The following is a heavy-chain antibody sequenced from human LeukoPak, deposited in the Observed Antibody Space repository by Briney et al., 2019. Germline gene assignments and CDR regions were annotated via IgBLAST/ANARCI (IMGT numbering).Heavy chain of an antibody. CDR2: IYTSGST. CDR1: GGSISSGSYY. Sequence: SQTLSLTCTVSGGSISSGSYYWSWIRQPAGKGLEWIGRIYTSGSTNYNPSLKSRVTMSVDTSKNQFSLKLSSVTAAGTAVYYCARGVSSSGWYNWFDPWGQGTLVTVSS. CDR3: ARGVSSSGWYNWFDP. V-gene: IGHV4-61*02. J-gene: IGHJ5*02. D-gene: IGHD6-19*01.